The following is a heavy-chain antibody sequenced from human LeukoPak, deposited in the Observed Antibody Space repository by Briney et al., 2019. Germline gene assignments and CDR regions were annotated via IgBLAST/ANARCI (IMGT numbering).Heavy chain of an antibody. V-gene: IGHV1-2*02. CDR2: INPNSGGT. CDR3: AREGAERIVDY. J-gene: IGHJ4*02. Sequence: GASVKVSCKASGYTFTSYDINWVRQATGQGLEWMGWINPNSGGTNYAQKFQGRVTMTRDTSISTAYMELSRLRSDDTAVYYCAREGAERIVDYWGQGTLVTVSS. D-gene: IGHD1-26*01. CDR1: GYTFTSYD.